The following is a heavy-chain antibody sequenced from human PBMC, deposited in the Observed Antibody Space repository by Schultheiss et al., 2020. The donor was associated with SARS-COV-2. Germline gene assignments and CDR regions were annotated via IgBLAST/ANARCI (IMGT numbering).Heavy chain of an antibody. CDR2: ISAYNGNT. CDR3: ARDKRAPVPAAVMDY. D-gene: IGHD2-2*01. Sequence: ASVKVSCKASGYPFTSYGISWVRQAPGQGLEWMGWISAYNGNTNYAQKLQGRVTMTRDTSASTAHMELRSLRSDDTAVYFCARDKRAPVPAAVMDYWGQGTLVTVSS. V-gene: IGHV1-18*04. CDR1: GYPFTSYG. J-gene: IGHJ4*02.